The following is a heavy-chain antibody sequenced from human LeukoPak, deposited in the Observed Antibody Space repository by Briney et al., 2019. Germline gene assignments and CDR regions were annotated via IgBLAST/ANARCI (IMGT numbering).Heavy chain of an antibody. CDR3: ARSLRGRGDY. Sequence: PSETLSLTCAVYGGSFSGYYWSWIRQPPGKGLEWIGEINHSGSTNYNPSLKSRVTISVDTSKNQFSLKLSSVTAADTAVYYCARSLRGRGDYWGQGTLVTVSS. D-gene: IGHD1-26*01. V-gene: IGHV4-34*01. CDR2: INHSGST. CDR1: GGSFSGYY. J-gene: IGHJ4*02.